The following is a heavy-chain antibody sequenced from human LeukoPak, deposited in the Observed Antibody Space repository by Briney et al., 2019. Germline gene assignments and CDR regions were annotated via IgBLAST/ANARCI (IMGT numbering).Heavy chain of an antibody. CDR2: LYSGGST. Sequence: GGSLRLSCAASGFTVSSNYMSWVRQAPGKGLEWVSVLYSGGSTYYADSVKGRFTISRDNSKKTLYLQMNSLRAEDTAVYYCATAYTRRYFDHWGQGTLVTVSS. D-gene: IGHD2-2*01. CDR3: ATAYTRRYFDH. CDR1: GFTVSSNY. V-gene: IGHV3-66*01. J-gene: IGHJ4*02.